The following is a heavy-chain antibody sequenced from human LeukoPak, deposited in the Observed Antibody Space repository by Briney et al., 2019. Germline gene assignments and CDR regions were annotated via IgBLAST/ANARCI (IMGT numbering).Heavy chain of an antibody. CDR3: AKVQWELPDALDY. D-gene: IGHD1-26*01. J-gene: IGHJ4*02. V-gene: IGHV3-30*18. CDR2: TSYDGSNK. CDR1: GFTFSSYG. Sequence: GGSLRLSCAASGFTFSSYGMHWVRQAPGKGLEWVAVTSYDGSNKYYADSVKGRFTISRDNSKNTLYLQMNSLRAEDTAVYYCAKVQWELPDALDYWGQGTLVTVSP.